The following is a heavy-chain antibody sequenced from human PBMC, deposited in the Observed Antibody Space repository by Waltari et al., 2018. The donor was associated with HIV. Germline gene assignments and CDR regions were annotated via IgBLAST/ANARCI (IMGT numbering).Heavy chain of an antibody. CDR3: ATGGGAGYSH. V-gene: IGHV1-3*01. J-gene: IGHJ4*02. CDR2: INGGNGNT. CDR1: GYTFPNYA. D-gene: IGHD2-21*01. Sequence: QVQLVQSGAEVKKPGASVKVSCKASGYTFPNYARHWVRQAPGQRLEGMGWINGGNGNTEYSQKFQGRVTITRDTSASTADMELSSLRSEDTAVYYCATGGGAGYSHWGQGTLVTVSS.